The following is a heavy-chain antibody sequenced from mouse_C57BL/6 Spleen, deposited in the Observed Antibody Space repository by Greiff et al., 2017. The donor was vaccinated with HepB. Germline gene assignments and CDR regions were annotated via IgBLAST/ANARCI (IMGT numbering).Heavy chain of an antibody. CDR2: ISSGSSTI. Sequence: EVKLVESGGGLVKPGGSLKLSCAASGFTFSDYGMHWVRQAPEKGLEWVAYISSGSSTIYYADTVKGRFTISRDNAKNTLCLQMTSLRSEDTAMYYCARGGLRPYFDYWGQGTTLTVSS. CDR1: GFTFSDYG. V-gene: IGHV5-17*01. D-gene: IGHD2-2*01. CDR3: ARGGLRPYFDY. J-gene: IGHJ2*01.